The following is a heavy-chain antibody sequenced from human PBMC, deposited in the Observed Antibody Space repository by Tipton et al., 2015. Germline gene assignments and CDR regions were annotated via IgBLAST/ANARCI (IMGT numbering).Heavy chain of an antibody. V-gene: IGHV4-34*01. J-gene: IGHJ5*02. CDR2: INHTGST. D-gene: IGHD5-12*01. CDR1: DESFSGYY. CDR3: ATGQVAGWFDP. Sequence: TLSLTCAVHDESFSGYYWSWFRQPPGKGLEWIGEINHTGSTKYTPSLKSRVFISVDTSKKQFSLRLSSMTAADTAVYYCATGQVAGWFDPWGQGTLVTVSS.